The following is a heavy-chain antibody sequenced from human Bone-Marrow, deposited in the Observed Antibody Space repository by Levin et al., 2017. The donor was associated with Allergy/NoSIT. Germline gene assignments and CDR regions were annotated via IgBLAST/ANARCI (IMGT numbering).Heavy chain of an antibody. J-gene: IGHJ4*02. Sequence: SETLSLTCTVSGESISRGGYYWAWIRQLPGKGLEWIGYIYYTGSTYYNPSLKSRTHISVDTSKNEFALKMNLLTDADTAVYYCARSVGNGYLSNFDYWGQGTLVTVSS. V-gene: IGHV4-31*03. CDR2: IYYTGST. CDR3: ARSVGNGYLSNFDY. D-gene: IGHD3-22*01. CDR1: GESISRGGYY.